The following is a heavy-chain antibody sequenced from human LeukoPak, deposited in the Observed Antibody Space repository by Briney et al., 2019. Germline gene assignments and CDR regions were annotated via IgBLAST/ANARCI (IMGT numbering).Heavy chain of an antibody. CDR2: IYYSGST. D-gene: IGHD3-10*01. CDR1: GGSISSYY. CDR3: ASYNGEPDAFDI. Sequence: SETLSLTCTASGGSISSYYWSWIRQPPGKGLEWIGYIYYSGSTNYNPSLKSRVTISVDTSKNQFSLKLSSVTAADTAVYYCASYNGEPDAFDIWGQGTMVTVSS. V-gene: IGHV4-59*01. J-gene: IGHJ3*02.